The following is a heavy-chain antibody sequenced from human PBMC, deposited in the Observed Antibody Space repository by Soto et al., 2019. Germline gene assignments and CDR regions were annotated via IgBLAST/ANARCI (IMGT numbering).Heavy chain of an antibody. D-gene: IGHD6-25*01. Sequence: GASVKVSCKASGYTFTSYGVSWVRQAPGQGLEWMGWISAYNGNMNYAQKLQGRVTMTTDTSTSTDYMELRSLRSDDTAVYYCARDLAADYYYGLDVWGQGTTVTVSS. V-gene: IGHV1-18*01. CDR3: ARDLAADYYYGLDV. CDR2: ISAYNGNM. J-gene: IGHJ6*02. CDR1: GYTFTSYG.